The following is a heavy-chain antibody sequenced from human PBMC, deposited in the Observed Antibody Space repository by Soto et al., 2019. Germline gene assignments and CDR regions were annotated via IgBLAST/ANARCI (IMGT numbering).Heavy chain of an antibody. J-gene: IGHJ4*02. CDR1: GYTLTELS. CDR2: FDPEDGET. Sequence: ASVKVSCKVSGYTLTELSMHWVRQAPGKGLEWMGGFDPEDGETIYAQKFQGRVTMTEDTSTDTAYMELSSLRSEDTAVYYCATAPGATIMLRWGPAYDYWGQGTLVTVSS. D-gene: IGHD5-12*01. V-gene: IGHV1-24*01. CDR3: ATAPGATIMLRWGPAYDY.